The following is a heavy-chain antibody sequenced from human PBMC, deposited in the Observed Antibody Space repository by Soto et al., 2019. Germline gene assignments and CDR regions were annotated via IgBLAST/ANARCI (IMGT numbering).Heavy chain of an antibody. D-gene: IGHD3-22*01. CDR2: IDPSDSYT. V-gene: IGHV5-10-1*01. CDR1: GYSFTSYW. Sequence: PGESLKISCNGSGYSFTSYWISWVRQMPGKGLEWMGRIDPSDSYTNYSPSFQGHVTISADKSISTAYLQWSSLKASDTAMYYCPSKAHCYESSGYPYDKDVQGEGTWVTVS. J-gene: IGHJ6*02. CDR3: PSKAHCYESSGYPYDKDV.